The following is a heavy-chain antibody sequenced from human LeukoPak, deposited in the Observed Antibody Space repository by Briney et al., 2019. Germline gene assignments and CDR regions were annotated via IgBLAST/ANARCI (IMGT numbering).Heavy chain of an antibody. CDR2: INHSGST. CDR1: GGSFSGYY. CDR3: ARDGSSSWYEYYFDY. V-gene: IGHV4-34*01. D-gene: IGHD6-13*01. J-gene: IGHJ4*02. Sequence: SETLSLTCAVYGGSFSGYYWSWIRQPPGKGLEWIGEINHSGSTNYNPSLKSRVTISVDTSKNQFSLKLSSVTAADTAVYYCARDGSSSWYEYYFDYWGQGTLVTVSS.